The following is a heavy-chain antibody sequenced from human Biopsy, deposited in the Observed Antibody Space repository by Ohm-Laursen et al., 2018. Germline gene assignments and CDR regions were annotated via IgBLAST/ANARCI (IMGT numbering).Heavy chain of an antibody. CDR3: VKDGGQTAPYSFDV. J-gene: IGHJ3*01. V-gene: IGHV3-33*06. Sequence: GQTLSLTCAASGFTFSDHNMHWVRQAPGKGLEWVAFIWSSATYKAYADSVKGRFTVSRVNSKNTAYLQMNSLSADDTAIYSCVKDGGQTAPYSFDVWGQGTMVTVSS. CDR2: IWSSATYK. D-gene: IGHD3-16*01. CDR1: GFTFSDHN.